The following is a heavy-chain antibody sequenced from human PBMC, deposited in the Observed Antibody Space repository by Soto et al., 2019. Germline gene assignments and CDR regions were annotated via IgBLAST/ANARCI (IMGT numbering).Heavy chain of an antibody. J-gene: IGHJ4*02. Sequence: QVQLVQSGAEVKKPGSSVKVSCKVSGGTFSTYTISWVRQAPGQGLEWMGRIIPMFGLPNHAQKFQGRVTITADKSTDTSYLEMTGLRFEDTAVSYCAFDVNTGVVYFDNWGQGTLVTVSS. CDR1: GGTFSTYT. CDR2: IIPMFGLP. CDR3: AFDVNTGVVYFDN. D-gene: IGHD3-3*01. V-gene: IGHV1-69*02.